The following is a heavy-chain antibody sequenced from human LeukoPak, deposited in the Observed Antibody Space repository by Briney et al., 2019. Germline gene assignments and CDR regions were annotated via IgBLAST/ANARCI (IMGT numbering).Heavy chain of an antibody. CDR3: ARGVNENGSSGYDLDY. Sequence: PAETLSLTCAVYGVSFSGYYWSWVRQPPGKGLECVVEINHSGSTNYNPPLKSRVTISVDPSKNQFSLNLSSVAAADTAVYYCARGVNENGSSGYDLDYWGQGTQVSGPS. J-gene: IGHJ4*02. V-gene: IGHV4-34*01. CDR2: INHSGST. CDR1: GVSFSGYY. D-gene: IGHD3-22*01.